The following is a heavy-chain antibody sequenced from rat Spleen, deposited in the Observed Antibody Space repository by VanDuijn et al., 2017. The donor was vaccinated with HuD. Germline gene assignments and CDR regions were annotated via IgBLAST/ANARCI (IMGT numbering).Heavy chain of an antibody. V-gene: IGHV5-7*01. CDR1: GFTFSNYD. CDR3: ARERNWERYFDY. CDR2: MSYDGSSF. D-gene: IGHD5-1*01. Sequence: EVQLVESGGGLVQPGGSMKLSCAASGFTFSNYDMAWVRQAPTKGLEWVASMSYDGSSFYYRDSVRGRFTISRDNAKNTVDMQLSSLRSEDTAMYFCARERNWERYFDYWGQGVMVTVSS. J-gene: IGHJ2*01.